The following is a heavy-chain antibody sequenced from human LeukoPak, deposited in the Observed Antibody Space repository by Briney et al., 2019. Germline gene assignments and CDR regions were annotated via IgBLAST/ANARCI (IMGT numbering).Heavy chain of an antibody. Sequence: SETLSLTCAVYGGSFSGYYWSWIRQPPGKGLEWIGEINHSGSTNYNPSLKSRVTISVDTSKNQFSLKLRSVTAADTAVYYCARVAYGNYYFDYWGQGTLVTVSS. CDR2: INHSGST. CDR3: ARVAYGNYYFDY. J-gene: IGHJ4*02. D-gene: IGHD1-7*01. V-gene: IGHV4-34*01. CDR1: GGSFSGYY.